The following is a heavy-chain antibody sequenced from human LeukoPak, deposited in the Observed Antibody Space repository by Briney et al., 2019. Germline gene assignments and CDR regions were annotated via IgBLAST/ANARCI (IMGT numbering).Heavy chain of an antibody. CDR2: ISSSSSSI. CDR1: GFTFSSYS. V-gene: IGHV3-21*01. Sequence: GGSLRLSCAASGFTFSSYSMNWVRQAPGKGLEWVSSISSSSSSIYYADSVKGRFTISRDNAKNSLYLQMNSLRAEDTAVYYCARDGGSASDYWGQGTLVTVSS. CDR3: ARDGGSASDY. D-gene: IGHD2-15*01. J-gene: IGHJ4*02.